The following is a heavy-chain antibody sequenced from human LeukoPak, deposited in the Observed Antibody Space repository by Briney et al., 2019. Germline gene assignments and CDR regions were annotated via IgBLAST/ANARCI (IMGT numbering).Heavy chain of an antibody. D-gene: IGHD6-13*01. Sequence: GGSLRLSCVASVFTVNNYAMHWVRQAPGKGLEWVSTINGNGAATYYADSFKGRFLISRDDSKSTVYLRMNKLRVEDSGLYYCAKGETAAAGKAGPDYWGQGTLVTVSS. V-gene: IGHV3-23*01. CDR2: INGNGAAT. CDR1: VFTVNNYA. CDR3: AKGETAAAGKAGPDY. J-gene: IGHJ4*02.